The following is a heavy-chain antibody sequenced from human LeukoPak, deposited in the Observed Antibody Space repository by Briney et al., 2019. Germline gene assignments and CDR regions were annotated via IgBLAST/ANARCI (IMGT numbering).Heavy chain of an antibody. D-gene: IGHD3-22*01. Sequence: GGSLRLSCAASGLTFSQYGMHWVRQAPDKGLEWVAFLQKDGSDIHYADSVEGRFTISRDNSKNTLYLQMSSLRPEDTAVYYCARGSITMIKEGDYWGQGTLVTVSS. CDR3: ARGSITMIKEGDY. J-gene: IGHJ4*02. CDR1: GLTFSQYG. CDR2: LQKDGSDI. V-gene: IGHV3-30*02.